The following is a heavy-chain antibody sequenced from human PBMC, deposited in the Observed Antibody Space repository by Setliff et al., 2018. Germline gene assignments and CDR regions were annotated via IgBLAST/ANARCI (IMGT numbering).Heavy chain of an antibody. CDR2: VNYYGSIFDDGTTYST. CDR3: ARNPDFLQYSFDL. D-gene: IGHD5-12*01. Sequence: PSETLSLTCTVSGGSVRSHYWGWIRQPPGKGLEWIGSVNYYGSIFDDGTTYSTYYNPSLKSRATISIDTSKSQFSLKLSSMTAADTALYYCARNPDFLQYSFDLWGRGTLVTVSS. J-gene: IGHJ2*01. CDR1: GGSVRSHY. V-gene: IGHV4-39*07.